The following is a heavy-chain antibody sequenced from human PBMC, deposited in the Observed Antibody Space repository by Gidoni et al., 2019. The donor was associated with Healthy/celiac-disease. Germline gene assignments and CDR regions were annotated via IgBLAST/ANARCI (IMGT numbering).Heavy chain of an antibody. CDR3: ARQGAYFYASGSGRDMDV. D-gene: IGHD3-10*01. Sequence: QVQLVQSGAEVKKPGASVKVSCKASAYTFTSYHMHWVRQAPGQGLEWMGWINPNSGGTNYAQKFQGRVTMTRDTSISTAYMELSRLRSDDTAMYYCARQGAYFYASGSGRDMDVWGKGTTVTVSS. V-gene: IGHV1-2*02. CDR2: INPNSGGT. CDR1: AYTFTSYH. J-gene: IGHJ6*03.